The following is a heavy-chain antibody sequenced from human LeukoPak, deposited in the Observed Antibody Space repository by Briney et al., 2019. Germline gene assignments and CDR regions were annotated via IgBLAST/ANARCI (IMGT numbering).Heavy chain of an antibody. CDR3: ARSPLSTVAGDINNWFDP. J-gene: IGHJ5*02. Sequence: SVKLSCKASGGTFSSYAISWVRQAPGQGLEWMGGIIPLFGTAHYAQKFQGRVTITAGESTSTAYMELSSLRSEDTAVYYCARSPLSTVAGDINNWFDPWGQGTLVTVSS. CDR1: GGTFSSYA. D-gene: IGHD6-19*01. CDR2: IIPLFGTA. V-gene: IGHV1-69*13.